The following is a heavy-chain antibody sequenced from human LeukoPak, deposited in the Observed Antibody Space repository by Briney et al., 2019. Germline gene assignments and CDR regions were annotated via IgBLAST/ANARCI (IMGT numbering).Heavy chain of an antibody. V-gene: IGHV3-30*03. Sequence: GGSLRLSCAASGFTFSSYGMHWVRQAPGKGLEWVAVISYDGSNKYYADSVKGRFTISRDNSKNTLYLQMNSLRAEDTAVYYCADGKSQSYYWGQGTLVTVSS. CDR3: ADGKSQSYY. CDR1: GFTFSSYG. D-gene: IGHD1-1*01. J-gene: IGHJ4*02. CDR2: ISYDGSNK.